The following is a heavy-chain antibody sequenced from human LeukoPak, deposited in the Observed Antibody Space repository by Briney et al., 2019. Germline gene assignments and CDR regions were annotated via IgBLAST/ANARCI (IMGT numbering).Heavy chain of an antibody. D-gene: IGHD6-13*01. CDR3: ASQYSSSWATGY. V-gene: IGHV1-46*01. Sequence: ATVKVSCKASGYTFTSYYMHWVRQAPGQGLEWMGIINPSGGSTSYAQKFQGRVTLTRDTSTSTVYMELSSLRSEDTAVYYCASQYSSSWATGYWGQGTLVTVSS. CDR1: GYTFTSYY. J-gene: IGHJ4*02. CDR2: INPSGGST.